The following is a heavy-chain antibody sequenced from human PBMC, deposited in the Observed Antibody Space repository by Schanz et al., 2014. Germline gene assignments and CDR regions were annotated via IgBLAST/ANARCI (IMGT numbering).Heavy chain of an antibody. V-gene: IGHV3-15*01. Sequence: EVQLLESGGGLVQPGGSLRLSCEASGFSFGNYGMSWVRQAPGKGLEWVGRIKGKTDGGTADYAAPMKGRFTISRDNSKNTVYIQMNSLRAEDTAVYYCARGGPAYYFDDWGQGTLVTVSS. CDR2: IKGKTDGGTA. CDR3: ARGGPAYYFDD. CDR1: GFSFGNYG. J-gene: IGHJ4*02.